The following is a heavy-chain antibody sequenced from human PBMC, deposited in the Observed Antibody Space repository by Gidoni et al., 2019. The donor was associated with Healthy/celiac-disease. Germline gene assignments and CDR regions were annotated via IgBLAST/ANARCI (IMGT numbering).Heavy chain of an antibody. CDR2: TYYRSKWYN. V-gene: IGHV6-1*01. CDR3: ARTGWLRFDY. CDR1: GDSVSSNRAA. J-gene: IGHJ4*02. Sequence: QVQMQQSGPGLVKPSQTLSRTSAISGDSVSSNRAACNWSSQSPSRGLEWLERTYYRSKWYNDYAVSVKSRIPINPDTSKNQFSLQLNAVTPEDTAVYYCARTGWLRFDYWGQGTLVTVSS. D-gene: IGHD5-12*01.